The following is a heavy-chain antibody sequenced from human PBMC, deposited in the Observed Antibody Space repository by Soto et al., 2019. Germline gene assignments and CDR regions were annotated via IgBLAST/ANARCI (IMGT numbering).Heavy chain of an antibody. CDR1: GFTFSSYA. J-gene: IGHJ3*02. CDR3: AKDQRGEDIVVVVAATSAFDI. D-gene: IGHD2-15*01. V-gene: IGHV3-23*01. CDR2: ISGSGGSS. Sequence: EVQLLESGGGLVQPGGSLRLSCAASGFTFSSYAMSWVRQAPGKGLEWVSAISGSGGSSYYADSVKGRFTISRDNSKNTLYLQMNSLRAEDTGVYYCAKDQRGEDIVVVVAATSAFDIWGQGTMVTVSS.